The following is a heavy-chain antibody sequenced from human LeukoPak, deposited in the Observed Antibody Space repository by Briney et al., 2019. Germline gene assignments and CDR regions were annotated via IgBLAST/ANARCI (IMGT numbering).Heavy chain of an antibody. J-gene: IGHJ4*02. V-gene: IGHV3-20*04. D-gene: IGHD3-10*01. Sequence: GGSLRLSCTASGFAFDEHGMSGVRHVPGKGLEWVSGINWSGGSTGYADPLRGRFTISRDNAKNSLYLQMDSLRAEDTALYYCARAPIISPFYFDYWGQGTLVTVSS. CDR2: INWSGGST. CDR1: GFAFDEHG. CDR3: ARAPIISPFYFDY.